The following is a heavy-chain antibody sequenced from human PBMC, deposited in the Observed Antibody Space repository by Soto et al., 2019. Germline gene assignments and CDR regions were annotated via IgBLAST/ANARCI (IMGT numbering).Heavy chain of an antibody. J-gene: IGHJ4*02. CDR1: GGTFSSYA. CDR2: TIPLFGTP. V-gene: IGHV1-69*06. CDR3: ARQIYDSDTGPNFQYYFDS. Sequence: GASVKVSCKASGGTFSSYAITWVRQAPGQGLEWMGGTIPLFGTPNYAQKFQGRVTITADKSTNTVYMELSSLRSEDTAVYYCARQIYDSDTGPNFQYYFDSWGQGTPVTVSS. D-gene: IGHD3-22*01.